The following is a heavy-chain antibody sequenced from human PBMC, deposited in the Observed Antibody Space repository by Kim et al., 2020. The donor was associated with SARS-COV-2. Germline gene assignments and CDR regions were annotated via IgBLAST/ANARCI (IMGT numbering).Heavy chain of an antibody. D-gene: IGHD1-20*01. V-gene: IGHV3-21*01. J-gene: IGHJ6*02. CDR2: I. CDR3: ARSGISPRGMDV. Sequence: INFADSVKGRFTISRDNAKNSLYLQMNGLRPEDTAVYYCARSGISPRGMDVWGQGTTVTVSS.